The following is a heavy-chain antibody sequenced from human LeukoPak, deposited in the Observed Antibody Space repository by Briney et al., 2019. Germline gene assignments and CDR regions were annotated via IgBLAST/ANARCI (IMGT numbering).Heavy chain of an antibody. D-gene: IGHD2-15*01. Sequence: GGSLRLSCAASGFTCSKYAMSWVRQAPGKGLEWVSNISGSGSGGGTYYADSVKGRFTISRDNSKNTLYLQMNSLRAEDTAVYYCAKSGLNRFDYWGQGTLVTVSS. CDR3: AKSGLNRFDY. CDR2: ISGSGSGGGT. J-gene: IGHJ4*02. V-gene: IGHV3-23*01. CDR1: GFTCSKYA.